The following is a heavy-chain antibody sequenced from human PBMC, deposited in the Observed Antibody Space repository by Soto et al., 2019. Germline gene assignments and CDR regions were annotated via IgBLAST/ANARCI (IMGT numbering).Heavy chain of an antibody. CDR3: GRGRLRIGARPENWIDT. J-gene: IGHJ5*02. Sequence: SQTLSLTCAISGDSVSSNSAAWIWIRQSPSRGLEWLGRTYYRSKWYNDYGVSVKSRITINSDTSKNQFSLHLNSVTPEDTAAYYCGRGRLRIGARPENWIDTRGQGXPGTVYS. CDR1: GDSVSSNSAA. V-gene: IGHV6-1*01. D-gene: IGHD6-6*01. CDR2: TYYRSKWYN.